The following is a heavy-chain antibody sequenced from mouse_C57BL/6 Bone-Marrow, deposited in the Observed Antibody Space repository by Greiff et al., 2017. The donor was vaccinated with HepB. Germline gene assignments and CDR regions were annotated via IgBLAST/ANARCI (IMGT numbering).Heavy chain of an antibody. CDR3: ARSYYSNYRHYYAMDY. V-gene: IGHV2-2*01. D-gene: IGHD2-5*01. CDR1: GFSLTSYG. Sequence: VQLKESGPGLVQPSQSLSITCTVSGFSLTSYGVHWVRQSPGKGLEWLGVIWSGGSTDYNAAFISRLSISKDNSKSQVFFKMNSLQADDTAIYYCARSYYSNYRHYYAMDYCGQGTLVTVSS. CDR2: IWSGGST. J-gene: IGHJ4*01.